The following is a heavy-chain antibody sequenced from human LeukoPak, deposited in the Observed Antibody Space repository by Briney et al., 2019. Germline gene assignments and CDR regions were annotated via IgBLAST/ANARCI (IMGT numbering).Heavy chain of an antibody. CDR2: ISSSSSTI. D-gene: IGHD5-12*01. J-gene: IGHJ4*02. V-gene: IGHV3-48*01. CDR1: GFTFNSYR. Sequence: GGSLRLSCAASGFTFNSYRMNWVRQAPGKWLEWVSSISSSSSTIYYADSVKGRFTISRDNAKNSLYLQMNSLRAEDTAVYYCARGVSIVASDGYFDYWGQGTLVTVSS. CDR3: ARGVSIVASDGYFDY.